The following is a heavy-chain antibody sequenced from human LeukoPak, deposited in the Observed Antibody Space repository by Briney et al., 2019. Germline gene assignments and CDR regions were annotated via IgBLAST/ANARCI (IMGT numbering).Heavy chain of an antibody. J-gene: IGHJ4*02. CDR1: GFTFSSYG. D-gene: IGHD2-15*01. CDR2: ISGTSNYI. V-gene: IGHV3-21*01. Sequence: PGGSLRLSCEVSGFTFSSYGMNWVRQAPGKGPEWVSSISGTSNYIDYADSVKGRFTISRDNTKNSLYLQMNSLRAEDTAVYYCARDGFCSGGSCYGYWGQGTLVTVSS. CDR3: ARDGFCSGGSCYGY.